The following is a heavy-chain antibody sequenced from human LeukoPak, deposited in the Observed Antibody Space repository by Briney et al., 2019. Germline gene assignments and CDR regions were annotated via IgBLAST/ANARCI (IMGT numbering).Heavy chain of an antibody. CDR1: GFTFSRYW. V-gene: IGHV3-7*01. D-gene: IGHD2-2*01. CDR3: AREGGGYCSSTSCYLDY. J-gene: IGHJ4*02. CDR2: IKQDGSEK. Sequence: PGGSLRLSCAASGFTFSRYWMSWVRQAPGKGLEWVANIKQDGSEKYYVDSVKGRFTISRDNAKNSLYLQMNSLRAEDTAVYYCAREGGGYCSSTSCYLDYWGQGTLVTVSP.